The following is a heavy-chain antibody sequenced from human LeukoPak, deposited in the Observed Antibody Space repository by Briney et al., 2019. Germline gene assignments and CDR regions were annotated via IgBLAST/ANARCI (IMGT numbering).Heavy chain of an antibody. J-gene: IGHJ4*02. CDR3: AGDRVMVRGVTDY. V-gene: IGHV1-46*01. D-gene: IGHD3-10*01. CDR2: INISSGTT. Sequence: EASVKVSCKASGYTFTTYFIHWVRQAPGQGLEWMGIINISSGTTTNAQKFQGRVTMTRDTSTGIVYMELSSLRSDDTAVYYCAGDRVMVRGVTDYWGQGTLVTVSS. CDR1: GYTFTTYF.